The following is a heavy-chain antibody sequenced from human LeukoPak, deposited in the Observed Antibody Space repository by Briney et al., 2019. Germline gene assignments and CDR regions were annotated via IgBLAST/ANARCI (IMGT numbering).Heavy chain of an antibody. V-gene: IGHV7-4-1*02. CDR1: GYTFTSYA. J-gene: IGHJ4*02. Sequence: ASVKVSCKASGYTFTSYAMNWVRQAPGQGLEWMGWINTNTGNPTYAQGFTGRFVFSLDTSVSTAYLQISSLKAEDTAVCYCARVDILTGNYIPDYWGQGTLVTVSS. D-gene: IGHD3-9*01. CDR3: ARVDILTGNYIPDY. CDR2: INTNTGNP.